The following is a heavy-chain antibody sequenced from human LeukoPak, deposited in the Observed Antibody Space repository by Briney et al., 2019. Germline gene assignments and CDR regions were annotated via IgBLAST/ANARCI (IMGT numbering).Heavy chain of an antibody. CDR3: ASLDSSGYYYPFDY. Sequence: SETLSLTCAVYGGSFSGYYWSWIRQPPGKGPEWIGEINHSGSTNYNPSLKSRVTISVDTSKNQFSLKLSSVTAADTAVYYCASLDSSGYYYPFDYWGQGTLVTVSS. CDR1: GGSFSGYY. V-gene: IGHV4-34*01. J-gene: IGHJ4*02. D-gene: IGHD3-22*01. CDR2: INHSGST.